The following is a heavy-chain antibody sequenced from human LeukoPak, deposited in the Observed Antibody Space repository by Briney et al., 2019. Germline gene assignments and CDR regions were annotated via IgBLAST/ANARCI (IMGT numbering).Heavy chain of an antibody. CDR3: TTAVGNIAAPSRFDY. CDR2: IKSKTDGGTT. Sequence: PGGSLRLSCAASGFTFSNAWMNWVRQAPGKGLEWVGRIKSKTDGGTTDYAAPVKGRFTISRDDSKNTLYLQMNSLKTEDTAVYYCTTAVGNIAAPSRFDYWGQGTLVTVSS. J-gene: IGHJ4*02. V-gene: IGHV3-15*01. CDR1: GFTFSNAW. D-gene: IGHD6-13*01.